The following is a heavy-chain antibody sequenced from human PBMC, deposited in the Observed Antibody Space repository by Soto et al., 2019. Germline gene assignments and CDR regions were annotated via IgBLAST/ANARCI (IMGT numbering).Heavy chain of an antibody. V-gene: IGHV4-30-4*01. D-gene: IGHD3-10*01. CDR3: ARESGPGSFDWFDA. Sequence: SETLSLTCTVSGGSLSGGDNYWSWIRQLPGKGLEWIGHIHYGGSTYYSPSFKSRVILSVDTSKSQFSLNLTSATAADTAVYFCARESGPGSFDWFDAWGQGTPVTVYS. J-gene: IGHJ5*02. CDR1: GGSLSGGDNY. CDR2: IHYGGST.